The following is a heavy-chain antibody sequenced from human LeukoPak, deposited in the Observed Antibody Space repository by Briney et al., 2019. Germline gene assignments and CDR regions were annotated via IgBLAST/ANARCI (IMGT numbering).Heavy chain of an antibody. CDR3: ARSPDYGDPYWYFDL. CDR2: IYRGGST. CDR1: GFTVSSNY. J-gene: IGHJ2*01. D-gene: IGHD4-17*01. V-gene: IGHV3-53*01. Sequence: PGGSLRLSCAASGFTVSSNYMSWVRQAPGKGLEWVSVIYRGGSTHYAGSVEGRFTISRDKSKNTVYLQLNSLRAEDTAVYYCARSPDYGDPYWYFDLWGRGTLVIVSS.